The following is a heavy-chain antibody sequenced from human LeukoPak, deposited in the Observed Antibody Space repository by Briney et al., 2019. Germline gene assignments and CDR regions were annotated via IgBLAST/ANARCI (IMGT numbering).Heavy chain of an antibody. Sequence: PSETLSLTCAVYGGSFSGYYWSWIRQAPGKGLEWVSSILNSGATTYYAESVKGRFTISRDNSKNTLYLQMNSPRGEDTAVYYCAKDGVVGDGYIDFDYWGQGTLVTVSS. CDR3: AKDGVVGDGYIDFDY. D-gene: IGHD5-24*01. CDR2: ILNSGATT. CDR1: GGSFSGYY. J-gene: IGHJ4*02. V-gene: IGHV3-23*01.